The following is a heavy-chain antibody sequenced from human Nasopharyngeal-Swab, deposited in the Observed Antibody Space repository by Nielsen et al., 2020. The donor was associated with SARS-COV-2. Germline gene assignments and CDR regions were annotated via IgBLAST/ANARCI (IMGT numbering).Heavy chain of an antibody. CDR1: GGSISSSSYY. CDR2: IYYSGST. D-gene: IGHD1-20*01. CDR3: ARGLITGTFTHYTDY. Sequence: SETLSLTCTVSGGSISSSSYYWGWIRQPPGKGLEWIGSIYYSGSTYYNPSLKSRVTISVDTSKNQFSLKLSSVTAADTAVYYCARGLITGTFTHYTDYWGQGTLVTVSS. V-gene: IGHV4-39*01. J-gene: IGHJ4*02.